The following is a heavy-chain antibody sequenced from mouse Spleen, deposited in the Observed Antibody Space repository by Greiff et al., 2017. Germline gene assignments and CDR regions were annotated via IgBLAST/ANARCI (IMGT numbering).Heavy chain of an antibody. Sequence: VHLVESGPELVKPGASVKISCKASGYTFTDYYINWVKQRPGQGLEWIGWIYPGSGNTKYNEKFKGKATLTVDTSSSTAYMQLSSLTSEDSAVYFCARSGDYDGRGVFDYWGQGTTLTVSS. CDR1: GYTFTDYY. CDR3: ARSGDYDGRGVFDY. D-gene: IGHD2-1*01. V-gene: IGHV1-84*01. CDR2: IYPGSGNT. J-gene: IGHJ2*01.